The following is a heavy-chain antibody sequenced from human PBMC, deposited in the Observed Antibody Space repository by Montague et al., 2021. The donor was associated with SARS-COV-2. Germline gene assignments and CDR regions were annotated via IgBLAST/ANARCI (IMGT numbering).Heavy chain of an antibody. CDR2: IYYSGST. V-gene: IGHV4-59*08. CDR3: ARTEMKDSSIWSTGGHGFDP. Sequence: SETLSLTCTVSGGSFSSYYWSWIRQPPGKGLEWIGYIYYSGSTNYNPSLKSRVTISVDTSKNQFSLKLSSVTAADTAVYYCARTEMKDSSIWSTGGHGFDPWGQGTLVTVSS. CDR1: GGSFSSYY. D-gene: IGHD6-13*01. J-gene: IGHJ5*02.